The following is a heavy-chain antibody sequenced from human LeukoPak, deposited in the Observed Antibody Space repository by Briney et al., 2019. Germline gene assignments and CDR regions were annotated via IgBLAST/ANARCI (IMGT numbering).Heavy chain of an antibody. D-gene: IGHD4-17*01. CDR1: GFTFSSYS. CDR3: ARASPYGDYVGVDY. J-gene: IGHJ4*02. CDR2: ISSSSSYI. Sequence: GRSLRLSCAASGFTFSSYSMNWVRQAPGKGLEWVSSISSSSSYIYYADSVKGRFTISRDNAKNSLYLQMNSLRAEDTAVYYCARASPYGDYVGVDYWGQGTLVTVSS. V-gene: IGHV3-21*01.